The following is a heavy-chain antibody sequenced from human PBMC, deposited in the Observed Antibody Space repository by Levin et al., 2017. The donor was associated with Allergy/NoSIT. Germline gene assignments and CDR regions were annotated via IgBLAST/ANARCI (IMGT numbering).Heavy chain of an antibody. CDR3: ARGVAAAGIDP. Sequence: SETLSLTCTVSGGSISSGGYYWSWIRQHPGKGLEWIGYIYYSGSTYYNPSLKSRVTISVDTSKNQFSLKLSSVTAADTAVYYCARGVAAAGIDPWGQGTLVTVSS. CDR2: IYYSGST. V-gene: IGHV4-31*03. D-gene: IGHD6-13*01. J-gene: IGHJ5*02. CDR1: GGSISSGGYY.